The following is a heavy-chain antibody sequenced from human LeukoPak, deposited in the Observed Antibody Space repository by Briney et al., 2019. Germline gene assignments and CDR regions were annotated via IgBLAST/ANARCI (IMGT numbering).Heavy chain of an antibody. Sequence: SVKVSCKASGGTFSSYAISWVRQAPGQGLEWMGGIIPIVGTANYAQKFQGRVTITTDESTSSAYMELSSLKPEDTAVYYGAREGLCIVVPPGAFDIWGQGAMVTVSS. J-gene: IGHJ3*02. CDR2: IIPIVGTA. CDR1: GGTFSSYA. CDR3: AREGLCIVVPPGAFDI. D-gene: IGHD2-2*01. V-gene: IGHV1-69*05.